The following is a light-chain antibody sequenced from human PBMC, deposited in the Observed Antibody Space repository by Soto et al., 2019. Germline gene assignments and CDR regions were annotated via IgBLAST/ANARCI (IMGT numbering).Light chain of an antibody. J-gene: IGKJ5*01. Sequence: TVLTQSPVTLSLSPGARATLSCGASRSGVGNVAWYHHKPGQAPKLLISGASSRAPGILDRFSGSGSGADFTLSISRLEPEDFALYYCQHYAAAPITFGQGTRLEIK. CDR1: RSGVGN. CDR2: GAS. CDR3: QHYAAAPIT. V-gene: IGKV3-20*01.